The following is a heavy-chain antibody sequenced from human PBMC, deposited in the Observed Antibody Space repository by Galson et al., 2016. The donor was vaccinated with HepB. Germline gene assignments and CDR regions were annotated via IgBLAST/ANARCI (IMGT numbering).Heavy chain of an antibody. J-gene: IGHJ5*01. V-gene: IGHV3-23*01. Sequence: SLRFSCAASGFTLSNYAMAWVRQAPGKGLEWVSTLSASGGGRYYADSVEGRFTISRDNSKNTLDLQMTSLRAEDMAEYYCTKAPTTYTYFDPWGQGTLVTVSS. D-gene: IGHD1-7*01. CDR1: GFTLSNYA. CDR2: LSASGGGR. CDR3: TKAPTTYTYFDP.